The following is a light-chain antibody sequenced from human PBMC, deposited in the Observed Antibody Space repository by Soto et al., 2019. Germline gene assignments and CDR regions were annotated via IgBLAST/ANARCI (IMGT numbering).Light chain of an antibody. J-gene: IGKJ1*01. V-gene: IGKV3-20*01. CDR1: QSVSSSN. CDR3: QQYLTSPKT. CDR2: GAS. Sequence: PGERATLSWRASQSVSSSNFAWYQQKPAQAPRLLIYGASRRAPGIPERFSGSGPGTDFTLTISRLEPEDFAVYYCQQYLTSPKTFGQGTKVDIK.